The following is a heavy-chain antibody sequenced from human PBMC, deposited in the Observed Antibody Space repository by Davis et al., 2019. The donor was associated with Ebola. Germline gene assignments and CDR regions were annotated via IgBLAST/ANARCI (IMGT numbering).Heavy chain of an antibody. CDR1: GFLFSSYA. V-gene: IGHV3-23*01. CDR3: AKDLTSYYGSGDFFDY. CDR2: ISASGGAT. D-gene: IGHD3-10*01. Sequence: SLNIPCAASGFLFSSYAMRWVRQAPGRGLEWVSSISASGGATFYADSVKGRIVMSRDNSNDTLYLRMNNLRAEDTAIYYCAKDLTSYYGSGDFFDYWGQGILVTVAS. J-gene: IGHJ4*02.